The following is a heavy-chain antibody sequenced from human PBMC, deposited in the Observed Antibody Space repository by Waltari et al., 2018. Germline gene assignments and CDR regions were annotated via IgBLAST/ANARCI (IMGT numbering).Heavy chain of an antibody. CDR2: IRHLGNT. Sequence: QLHLQQWGAGLLKPSETLSLTCSVSGASFTSYYWGWVRHVPGKGLEGIGQIRHLGNTKDKTAIQSGVAISRDTARKQFSLKVFAVTAADTGLYFWTRGGNYDCWSHTPFVDPWGQGTQVSVSS. V-gene: IGHV4-34*01. CDR1: GASFTSYY. CDR3: TRGGNYDCWSHTPFVDP. D-gene: IGHD3-3*01. J-gene: IGHJ5*02.